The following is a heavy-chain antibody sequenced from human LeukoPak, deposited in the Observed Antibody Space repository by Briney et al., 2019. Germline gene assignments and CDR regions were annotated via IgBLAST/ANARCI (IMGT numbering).Heavy chain of an antibody. CDR2: ISSSSSYI. CDR1: GFTFSSYS. CDR3: ARDLGGGSYYGWSPYYFDY. D-gene: IGHD1-26*01. V-gene: IGHV3-21*01. J-gene: IGHJ4*02. Sequence: GGSLRLSCAATGFTFSSYSMNWVRQAPGKGLEWVSSISSSSSYIYYADSVKGRFTISRDNAKNSLYLQMNSLRAEDTAVYYCARDLGGGSYYGWSPYYFDYWGQGTLVTVSS.